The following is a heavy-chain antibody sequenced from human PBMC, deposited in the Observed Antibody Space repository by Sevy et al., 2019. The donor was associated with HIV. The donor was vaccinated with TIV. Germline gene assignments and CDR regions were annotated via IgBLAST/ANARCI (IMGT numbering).Heavy chain of an antibody. CDR2: IKSKTDAATR. Sequence: GGSLRLSCAASGFTFSEACMSWVRQAPGKGLEWVGRIKSKTDAATRDFAAPVRGRFSISRDDSANTVYLVMNNLKPEDTGVYYCAAGTGTSDFDHWGQGTLVTVSS. V-gene: IGHV3-15*01. J-gene: IGHJ4*02. CDR3: AAGTGTSDFDH. D-gene: IGHD1-7*01. CDR1: GFTFSEAC.